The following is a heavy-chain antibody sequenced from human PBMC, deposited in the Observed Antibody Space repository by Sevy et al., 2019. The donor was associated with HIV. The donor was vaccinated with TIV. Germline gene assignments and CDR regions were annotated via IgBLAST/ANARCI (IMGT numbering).Heavy chain of an antibody. V-gene: IGHV3-48*03. CDR3: ARDRVGATGLGYFQH. CDR2: ISSSDSTI. Sequence: GGSLRLSCAASGFTFSNYEMNWVRQAPGKGLEWVSYISSSDSTIYYADSVRGRFIISRDNAKNSLYLQMNSLRAEDTAVYYCARDRVGATGLGYFQHWGQGTVVTISS. J-gene: IGHJ1*01. D-gene: IGHD1-26*01. CDR1: GFTFSNYE.